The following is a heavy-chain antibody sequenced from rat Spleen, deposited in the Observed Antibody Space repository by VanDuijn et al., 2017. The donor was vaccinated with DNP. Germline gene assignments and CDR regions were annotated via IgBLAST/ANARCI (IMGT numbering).Heavy chain of an antibody. V-gene: IGHV5-7*01. D-gene: IGHD1-9*01. CDR2: ISYDGGST. CDR3: ARTYYGYNYAMDA. J-gene: IGHJ4*01. Sequence: EVRLVESGGGLVQPGGSLRLSCAASGFTFSDYNMAWVRQAPKGGLEWITTISYDGGSTYYPDSVKGRFTISRDNAKNTLYLQMDSLRSEDTATYYCARTYYGYNYAMDAWGQGTSVTVSS. CDR1: GFTFSDYN.